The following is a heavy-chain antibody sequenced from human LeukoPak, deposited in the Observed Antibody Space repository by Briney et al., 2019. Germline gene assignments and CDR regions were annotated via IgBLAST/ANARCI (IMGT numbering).Heavy chain of an antibody. Sequence: HPGGSLRLSCAASGFTFSHFWMSWVRQAPGKGLEWVAYIKKTGSETYYVDSVKGRFTITRDNTRNSLFLQMYSLRAEDTAVYFCAREDGYCSGGNCYSYFDSWGQGTLVTVPS. D-gene: IGHD2-15*01. CDR2: IKKTGSET. CDR1: GFTFSHFW. CDR3: AREDGYCSGGNCYSYFDS. V-gene: IGHV3-7*01. J-gene: IGHJ4*02.